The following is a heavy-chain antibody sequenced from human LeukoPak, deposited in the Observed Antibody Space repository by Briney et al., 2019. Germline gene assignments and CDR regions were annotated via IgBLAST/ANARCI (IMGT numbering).Heavy chain of an antibody. CDR2: ISAYNGNT. CDR3: ARGAPYDFWSGYYYYYYYGMDV. D-gene: IGHD3-3*01. V-gene: IGHV1-18*01. Sequence: ASVKVSCKASGYTFTSYGISWVRQAPGQGLEWMGWISAYNGNTNYAQKFQGRVTMTRNTSISTAYMELSSLRSEDTAVYYCARGAPYDFWSGYYYYYYYGMDVWGQGTTVTVSS. CDR1: GYTFTSYG. J-gene: IGHJ6*02.